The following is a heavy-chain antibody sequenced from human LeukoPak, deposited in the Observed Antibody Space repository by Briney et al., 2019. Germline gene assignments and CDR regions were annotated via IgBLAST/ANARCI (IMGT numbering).Heavy chain of an antibody. Sequence: SSETLSLTCTVSGGSISSYYWSWIRQPPGKGLEWIGYIYYSGSTNYNPSLKSRVTISVDTSKNQFSLKLSSVTAADTAVYYCARGGHDYGDYVFDYWGQGTLVTVSS. CDR2: IYYSGST. D-gene: IGHD4-17*01. CDR1: GGSISSYY. CDR3: ARGGHDYGDYVFDY. V-gene: IGHV4-59*01. J-gene: IGHJ4*02.